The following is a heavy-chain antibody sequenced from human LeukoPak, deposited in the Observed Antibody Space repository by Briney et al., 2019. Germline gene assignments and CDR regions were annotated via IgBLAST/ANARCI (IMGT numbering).Heavy chain of an antibody. J-gene: IGHJ4*02. CDR2: IKSDGIST. V-gene: IGHV3-74*03. CDR3: AKDSRATMVRGVIYFDY. D-gene: IGHD3-10*01. CDR1: GFTFGSHW. Sequence: GGSLRLSCAASGFTFGSHWMHWVRQAPGKGLVWLSRIKSDGISTKYADSVKGRFTISRDNSKNTLYLQVNSLRAEDTAVYYCAKDSRATMVRGVIYFDYWGQGTLVTVSS.